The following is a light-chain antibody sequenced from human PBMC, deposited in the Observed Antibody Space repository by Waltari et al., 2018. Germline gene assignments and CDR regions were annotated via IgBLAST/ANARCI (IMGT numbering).Light chain of an antibody. CDR1: QTVRSSY. J-gene: IGKJ2*01. Sequence: EIVLTQSPGTPSSSPGEIAHLPCMASQTVRSSYIAWYQQRPGQAPRLLIHGASSRATGIPDRFSGSGSGTDFTLTISGLEPDDFAVYFCELYDSSPPGYTFGQGTKLEI. CDR3: ELYDSSPPGYT. V-gene: IGKV3-20*01. CDR2: GAS.